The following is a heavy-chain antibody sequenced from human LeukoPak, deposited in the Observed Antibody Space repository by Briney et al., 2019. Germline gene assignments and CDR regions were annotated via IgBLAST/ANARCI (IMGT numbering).Heavy chain of an antibody. J-gene: IGHJ6*02. CDR1: GFTFSSYW. D-gene: IGHD3-16*01. Sequence: GGSLRLSCAASGFTFSSYWMSWVRQAPGKGLEWVANIKQDGSEKYYVDSVKGRFTISRDNAKNSLYLQMNSLRAEDTAVYYCARDFGDTIYYYGMDVWGQGTTVTVSS. V-gene: IGHV3-7*03. CDR3: ARDFGDTIYYYGMDV. CDR2: IKQDGSEK.